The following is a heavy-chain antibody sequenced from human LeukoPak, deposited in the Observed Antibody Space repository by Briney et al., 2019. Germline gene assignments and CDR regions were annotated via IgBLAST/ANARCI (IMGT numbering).Heavy chain of an antibody. CDR2: ISSSSSYI. D-gene: IGHD6-6*01. Sequence: GGSPRLSCVGSGFTFSNYAMTWVRQAPGKGLEWVSSISSSSSYIYYADSVKGRFTISRDNAKNSLYLQMDSLRAEDTAVYYCARGTKYSSSAVGDYWGQGTLVTVSS. V-gene: IGHV3-21*01. CDR3: ARGTKYSSSAVGDY. CDR1: GFTFSNYA. J-gene: IGHJ4*02.